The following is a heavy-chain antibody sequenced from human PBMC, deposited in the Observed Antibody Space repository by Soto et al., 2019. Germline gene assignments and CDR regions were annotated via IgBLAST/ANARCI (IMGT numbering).Heavy chain of an antibody. CDR3: TRGPRPISTGTGAY. V-gene: IGHV3-74*01. CDR1: GFIFKMYW. D-gene: IGHD3-10*01. Sequence: GGSLRLSCAASGFIFKMYWMHWVRQTPGKGLVWISRIYNDGSYTDYADSVKGRFTISRDNVNDTLYLQMNNLRAEDSGLYYCTRGPRPISTGTGAYWGQGTQVTVSS. J-gene: IGHJ4*02. CDR2: IYNDGSYT.